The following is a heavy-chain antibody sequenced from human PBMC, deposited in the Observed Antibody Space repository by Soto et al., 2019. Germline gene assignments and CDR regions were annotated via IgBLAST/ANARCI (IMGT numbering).Heavy chain of an antibody. CDR3: ARVDSSGWYAY. D-gene: IGHD6-19*01. J-gene: IGHJ4*02. V-gene: IGHV4-34*01. CDR1: GGSFSGYD. CDR2: INHSGST. Sequence: QVQLQQWGAGLLKPSETLSLTCAVYGGSFSGYDWSWIRQPPGKGLEWIGEINHSGSTNYNPSLKSRVTISVDTSKNQFSLKLSSVTAADTAVYYCARVDSSGWYAYWGQGTLVTVSS.